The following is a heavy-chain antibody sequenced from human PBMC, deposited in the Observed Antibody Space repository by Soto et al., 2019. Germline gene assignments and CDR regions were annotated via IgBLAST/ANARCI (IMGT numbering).Heavy chain of an antibody. J-gene: IGHJ4*02. CDR2: MSYDETKK. Sequence: ESGGGVVQPGGSLRLSCATSGFSLSSYATHWVRQAPGKGLEWVALMSYDETKKYYADSVKGRFTISRDTSKNTLFLQMNNLRVEDTAVYYCAKDRRDGDFMHILVVDFWGQGALVTVSS. V-gene: IGHV3-30*18. D-gene: IGHD2-15*01. CDR3: AKDRRDGDFMHILVVDF. CDR1: GFSLSSYA.